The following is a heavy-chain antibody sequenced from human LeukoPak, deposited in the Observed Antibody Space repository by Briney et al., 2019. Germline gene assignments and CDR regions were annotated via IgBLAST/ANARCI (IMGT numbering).Heavy chain of an antibody. CDR1: GYTFTSYG. CDR3: ARDQDGDGCLDY. CDR2: ISAYNGNT. V-gene: IGHV1-18*01. J-gene: IGHJ4*02. Sequence: ASVKVSCKASGYTFTSYGISWVRQAPGQGLEWVGWISAYNGNTNYAQKLQGRVTMTTDTSTSTAYMELRSLRSDDTAVYYCARDQDGDGCLDYWGQGTLVTVSS. D-gene: IGHD5-24*01.